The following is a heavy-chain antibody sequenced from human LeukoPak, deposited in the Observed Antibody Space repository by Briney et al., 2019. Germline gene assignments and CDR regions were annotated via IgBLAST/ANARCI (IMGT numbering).Heavy chain of an antibody. CDR2: IYYSGST. D-gene: IGHD5-18*01. Sequence: WVRQPPGKGLEWIGSIYYSGSTYYNPSLKSRVTISVDTSKNQFSLKLSSVTAADTAVYYCARYTPNSYGYVGFDYWGQGTLVTVSS. J-gene: IGHJ4*02. CDR3: ARYTPNSYGYVGFDY. V-gene: IGHV4-39*01.